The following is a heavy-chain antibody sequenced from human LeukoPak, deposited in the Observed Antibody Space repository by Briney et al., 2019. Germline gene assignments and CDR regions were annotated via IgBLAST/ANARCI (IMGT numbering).Heavy chain of an antibody. CDR1: GYSFTSYW. Sequence: GESLKISCKGSGYSFTSYWIGWVRQMPGKGVEWMGIIYPGDSDTRYTPSFQGQVTISADKFISTAYLQWSSLKASDTALYYCARQGYTSSWYAYWGQGTLVTVSS. D-gene: IGHD6-13*01. V-gene: IGHV5-51*01. J-gene: IGHJ4*02. CDR2: IYPGDSDT. CDR3: ARQGYTSSWYAY.